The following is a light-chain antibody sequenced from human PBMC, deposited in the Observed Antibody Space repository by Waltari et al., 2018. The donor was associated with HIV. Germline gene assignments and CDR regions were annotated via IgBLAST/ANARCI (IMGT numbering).Light chain of an antibody. CDR3: QQYGGSPPIT. CDR1: QSVSSSY. J-gene: IGKJ5*01. Sequence: ESVLTQSPGTPSLSPGERATLSCRASQSVSSSYLAWYQQKPGQAPRLLIYGASSRATGIPDRFSGSGSGTDFTLTISRLEPEDFAVYYCQQYGGSPPITFGQGTRLEIK. V-gene: IGKV3-20*01. CDR2: GAS.